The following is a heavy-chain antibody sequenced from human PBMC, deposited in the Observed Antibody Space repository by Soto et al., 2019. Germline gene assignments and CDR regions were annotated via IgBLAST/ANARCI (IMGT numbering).Heavy chain of an antibody. V-gene: IGHV1-8*01. J-gene: IGHJ6*02. CDR3: ARGVDAGVDV. CDR1: GYTFTRYD. CDR2: MSPNSGAT. D-gene: IGHD1-1*01. Sequence: QVQLEQSEAEVTKPGASVKVSCKASGYTFTRYDINWVRQATGQGLEWMGWMSPNSGATSYAQKFQGRVTMTRDTSISTAYMELSNLISEDTAIYYCARGVDAGVDVWGQGSTVTVSS.